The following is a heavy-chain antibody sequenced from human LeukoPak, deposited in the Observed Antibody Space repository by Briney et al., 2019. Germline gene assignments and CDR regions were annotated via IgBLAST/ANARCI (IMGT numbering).Heavy chain of an antibody. CDR1: GFTFNNYA. Sequence: GGSLRLSCSASGFTFNNYAMTWVRQAPGKGLDWVSTISGSGGSTYYADSVKGRFTISRDNAKNSLYLQMNSLRAEDTAVYYCAREVYSSSWYQFDYWGQGTLVTVSS. CDR3: AREVYSSSWYQFDY. V-gene: IGHV3-23*01. J-gene: IGHJ4*02. D-gene: IGHD6-13*01. CDR2: ISGSGGST.